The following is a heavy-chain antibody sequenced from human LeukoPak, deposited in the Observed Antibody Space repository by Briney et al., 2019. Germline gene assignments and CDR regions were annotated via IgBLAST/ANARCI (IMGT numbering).Heavy chain of an antibody. Sequence: GSSVKVSCKASGGTFSSYAISWVRQAPGQGLEWMGGIIPIFGTANYAQKFRGRVTITADESTSTAYMELSSLRSEDTAVYYCASNDIVVVPAAPAKPFDYWGQGTLVTVSS. CDR3: ASNDIVVVPAAPAKPFDY. CDR1: GGTFSSYA. V-gene: IGHV1-69*01. CDR2: IIPIFGTA. D-gene: IGHD2-2*01. J-gene: IGHJ4*02.